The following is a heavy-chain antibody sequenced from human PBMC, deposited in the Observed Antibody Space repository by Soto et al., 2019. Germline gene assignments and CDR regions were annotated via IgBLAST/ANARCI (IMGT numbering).Heavy chain of an antibody. CDR2: IYYSGST. CDR3: AGTITIFGVVPHFRY. V-gene: IGHV4-39*01. CDR1: GGSISSSSYY. Sequence: QLQLQESGPGLVTPSETLSLTCTVSGGSISSSSYYWGWIRQPPGKGLEWNGRIYYSGSTYHNPGLKSRVTISVNTSQNQFSLKFSSVTAADTAVYYCAGTITIFGVVPHFRYCGQGTLVTVSS. D-gene: IGHD3-3*01. J-gene: IGHJ1*01.